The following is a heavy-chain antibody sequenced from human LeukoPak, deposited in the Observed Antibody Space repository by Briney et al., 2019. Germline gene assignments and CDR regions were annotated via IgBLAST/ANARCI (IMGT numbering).Heavy chain of an antibody. D-gene: IGHD3-22*01. Sequence: PSETLSLTCAVSGYSISSGYYWGWIRQPPGKGLEWIGSIYHSGSTYYNPSLKSRVTISVDTSKNQFSLKLSSVIAADTAVYYCARVDTYDYYDSSGSPKRAFDYWGQGTLVTVSS. CDR1: GYSISSGYY. V-gene: IGHV4-38-2*01. J-gene: IGHJ4*02. CDR3: ARVDTYDYYDSSGSPKRAFDY. CDR2: IYHSGST.